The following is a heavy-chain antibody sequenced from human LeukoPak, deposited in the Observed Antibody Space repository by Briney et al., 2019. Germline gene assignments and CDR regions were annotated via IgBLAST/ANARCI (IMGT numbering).Heavy chain of an antibody. CDR3: ARTQEAGYSSGRYDSYYYYYMDI. CDR2: ISAYNGNT. Sequence: ASVKVSCKASGYTFTSYGISWVRQAPGQGLEWMGWISAYNGNTNYAQKLQGRVTMTTDTSASTAYMELRSLRSDDTAVYFCARTQEAGYSSGRYDSYYYYYMDIWGKGTTVTISS. D-gene: IGHD6-19*01. CDR1: GYTFTSYG. J-gene: IGHJ6*03. V-gene: IGHV1-18*01.